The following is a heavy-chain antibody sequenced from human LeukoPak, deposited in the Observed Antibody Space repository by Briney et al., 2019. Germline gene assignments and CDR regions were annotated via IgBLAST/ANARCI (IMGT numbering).Heavy chain of an antibody. D-gene: IGHD6-13*01. CDR2: IDPSDSYT. J-gene: IGHJ4*02. Sequence: GESLKISCKGSGYSFTSYWISWVRQMPGKGLEWMGRIDPSDSYTNYSPSFQGHVTSSADKSISTAYLQWSSLKASDTAMYYCARHVSSSNDYWGQGTLVTVSS. CDR3: ARHVSSSNDY. CDR1: GYSFTSYW. V-gene: IGHV5-10-1*01.